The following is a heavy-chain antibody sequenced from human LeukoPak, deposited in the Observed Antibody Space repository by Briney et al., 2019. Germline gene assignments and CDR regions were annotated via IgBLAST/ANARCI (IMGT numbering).Heavy chain of an antibody. CDR2: IYPADSDT. Sequence: GESLKISCKGSGYSFTSYWIGWVRQMPGKGLEWMGIIYPADSDTRYSPSFQGQVTISTDKSISTAYLQWSSLKASDGAMYYCARHGVGATNDFDYWGQGTLVTVSS. D-gene: IGHD1-26*01. V-gene: IGHV5-51*01. CDR3: ARHGVGATNDFDY. CDR1: GYSFTSYW. J-gene: IGHJ4*02.